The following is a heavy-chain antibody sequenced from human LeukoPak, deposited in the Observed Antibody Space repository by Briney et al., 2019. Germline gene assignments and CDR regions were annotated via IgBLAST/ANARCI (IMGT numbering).Heavy chain of an antibody. V-gene: IGHV3-23*01. D-gene: IGHD3-22*01. Sequence: GGSLRLSCAASGLTFSNYAMNSVRQAPGKGLEWVSSLSSGGTGAYYADSVKGRFTISRDNSKSTLYLQMNSLRVEDTAVYFCAKAASGSYRPDYWGQGTLVTVSS. CDR2: LSSGGTGA. CDR1: GLTFSNYA. CDR3: AKAASGSYRPDY. J-gene: IGHJ4*02.